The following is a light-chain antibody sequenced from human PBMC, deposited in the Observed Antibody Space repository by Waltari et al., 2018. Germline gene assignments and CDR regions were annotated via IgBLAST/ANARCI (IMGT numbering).Light chain of an antibody. CDR3: GTWDSSLSGAV. V-gene: IGLV1-51*02. CDR1: HSNIGNNY. Sequence: QSVLTQPPSVSAAPGQRVTISCSGGHSNIGNNYVSWYRQFPGTAPNLRIYEDSERPSVVPGRFSGSKSGTSATVDITGLQAGDEADYYCGTWDSSLSGAVFGGGTHLTVL. J-gene: IGLJ7*01. CDR2: EDS.